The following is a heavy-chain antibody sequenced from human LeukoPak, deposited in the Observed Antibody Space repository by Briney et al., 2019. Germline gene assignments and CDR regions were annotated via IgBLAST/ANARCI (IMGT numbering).Heavy chain of an antibody. J-gene: IGHJ4*02. D-gene: IGHD6-13*01. CDR2: ISGSGGST. CDR3: AKDRHALSAAGTDY. V-gene: IGHV3-23*01. Sequence: QPGRSLRLSCAASGFTFSSYAMSWVRQAPGKGLEWVSAISGSGGSTYYADSVKGRFTISRDNSKNTLYLQTNSLRAEDTAVYYCAKDRHALSAAGTDYWGQGTLVTVSS. CDR1: GFTFSSYA.